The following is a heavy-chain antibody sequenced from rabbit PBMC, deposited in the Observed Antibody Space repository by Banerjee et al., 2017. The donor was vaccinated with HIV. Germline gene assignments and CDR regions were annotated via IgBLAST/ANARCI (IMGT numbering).Heavy chain of an antibody. D-gene: IGHD7-1*01. J-gene: IGHJ4*01. V-gene: IGHV1S40*01. Sequence: QSLEESGGDLVKPGASLTLTCTASGFSFSSSYWPCWVRQAPGKGLEWIGCFYTSSGSTYYASWAKGRFTISKTSSTTVTLQMTSLTAADTATYFCGRGAGYIGDDLNLWGPGTLVTVS. CDR2: FYTSSGST. CDR1: GFSFSSSYW. CDR3: GRGAGYIGDDLNL.